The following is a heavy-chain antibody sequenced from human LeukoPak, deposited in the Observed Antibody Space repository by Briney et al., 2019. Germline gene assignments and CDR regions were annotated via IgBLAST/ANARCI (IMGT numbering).Heavy chain of an antibody. CDR1: GFTFSSCS. CDR2: ISSSSSTI. D-gene: IGHD5-18*01. CDR3: ARDGPVDTAMVLDYYGMDV. J-gene: IGHJ6*02. V-gene: IGHV3-48*02. Sequence: GGSLRLSCAASGFTFSSCSMNWVRQARGKGLEWVSYISSSSSTIYYADSVKGRFTISRDNAKNSLYLQMNSLRDEDTAVYYCARDGPVDTAMVLDYYGMDVWGQGTTVTVSS.